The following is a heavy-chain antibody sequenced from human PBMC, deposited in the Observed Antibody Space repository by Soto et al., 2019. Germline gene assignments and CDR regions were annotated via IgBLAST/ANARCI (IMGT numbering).Heavy chain of an antibody. J-gene: IGHJ6*02. CDR2: IKEDGSEK. Sequence: PRLSCAASGFTFSTYWMRWVRQAPGKGLEWVANIKEDGSEKYYVDSVEGRFTISRDNAKNSLYLQMTSLRAEDTALYYCARGWGYFDSSGFPYLYAMDVWGQGTTVTVSS. D-gene: IGHD3-22*01. CDR1: GFTFSTYW. V-gene: IGHV3-7*01. CDR3: ARGWGYFDSSGFPYLYAMDV.